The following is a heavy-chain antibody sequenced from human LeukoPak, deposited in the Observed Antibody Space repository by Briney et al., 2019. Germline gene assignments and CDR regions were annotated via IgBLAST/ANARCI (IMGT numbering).Heavy chain of an antibody. J-gene: IGHJ6*03. V-gene: IGHV1-69*13. CDR2: IIPIFGTA. CDR3: ARDLLDYGGNPYYYYYMDV. D-gene: IGHD4-23*01. Sequence: SVKVSCKASGGTFISYAISWVRQAPGQGVEWMGGIIPIFGTANYAQKFQGRVTITADESTSTAYMELSSLRSEDTAVYYCARDLLDYGGNPYYYYYMDVWGKGTTVTVSS. CDR1: GGTFISYA.